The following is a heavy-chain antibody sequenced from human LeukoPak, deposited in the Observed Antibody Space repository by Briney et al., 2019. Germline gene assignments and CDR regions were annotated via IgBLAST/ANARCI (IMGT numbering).Heavy chain of an antibody. V-gene: IGHV3-30*02. D-gene: IGHD1-26*01. CDR2: IRYDGSNK. CDR3: AKEASGSYPYYWFDP. Sequence: PGGSLTLSCAASGFTFSSYGMHWVRQAPGKGLEGVAFIRYDGSNKYYADSVKGRFTISRDKSKNTLYLQMNSLRAEDTAVYYCAKEASGSYPYYWFDPWGQGTLVTVSS. J-gene: IGHJ5*02. CDR1: GFTFSSYG.